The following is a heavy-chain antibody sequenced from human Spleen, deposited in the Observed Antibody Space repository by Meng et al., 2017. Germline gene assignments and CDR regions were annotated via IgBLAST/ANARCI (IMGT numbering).Heavy chain of an antibody. CDR1: GGSISSYY. D-gene: IGHD6-19*01. CDR2: IYYSGST. J-gene: IGHJ4*02. Sequence: SETLSLTCTVSGGSISSYYWSWIRQPPGKGLEWIGYIYYSGSTNYNPSLKSRVTISVDTSKNQFSLKLSSVTAADTAVYYCARGKGGYSSGWGFDYWGQGTLVTVSS. V-gene: IGHV4-59*01. CDR3: ARGKGGYSSGWGFDY.